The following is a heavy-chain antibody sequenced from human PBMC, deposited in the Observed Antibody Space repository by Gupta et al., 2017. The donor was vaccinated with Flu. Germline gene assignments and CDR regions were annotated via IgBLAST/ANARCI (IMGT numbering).Heavy chain of an antibody. V-gene: IGHV3-48*01. D-gene: IGHD3-16*01. Sequence: QAPGKGLELVSDISSYSSNIKYADSVKGRFTISRDNAKNSLSLQMNSLRAEDTAVYYCARVGAGLSYYHGLDVWGQGTTVTVSS. CDR2: ISSYSSNI. J-gene: IGHJ6*02. CDR3: ARVGAGLSYYHGLDV.